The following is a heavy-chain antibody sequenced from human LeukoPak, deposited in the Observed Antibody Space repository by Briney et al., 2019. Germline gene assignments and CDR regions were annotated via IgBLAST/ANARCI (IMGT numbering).Heavy chain of an antibody. CDR2: IYSGGST. CDR3: AGGVGATRGLWHYYYYMDV. CDR1: GFTVSSNY. V-gene: IGHV3-66*02. Sequence: HGGSLRLSCAASGFTVSSNYMSWVRQAPGKGLEWVSVIYSGGSTYYADSVKGRFTISRDNSKNTLYLQMNSLRAEDTAVYYCAGGVGATRGLWHYYYYMDVWGKGTTVTVSS. J-gene: IGHJ6*03. D-gene: IGHD1-26*01.